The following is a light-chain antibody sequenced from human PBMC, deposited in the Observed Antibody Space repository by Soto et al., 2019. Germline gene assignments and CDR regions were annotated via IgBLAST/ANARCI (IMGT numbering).Light chain of an antibody. J-gene: IGLJ1*01. V-gene: IGLV2-14*01. CDR3: CSYTSSSTFV. CDR1: SSDVGGYNY. Sequence: QSVLNQPASVSGSPVQSITISCTGTSSDVGGYNYVSWYQQHPGKAPKLMIYDVSNRPSGVSNRFSGSESGNTASLTIPGLQAEDEADYYCCSYTSSSTFVFGSGTKVTVL. CDR2: DVS.